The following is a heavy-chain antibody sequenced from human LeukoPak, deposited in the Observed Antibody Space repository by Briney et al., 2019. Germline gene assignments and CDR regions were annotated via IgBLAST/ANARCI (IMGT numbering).Heavy chain of an antibody. CDR3: ATTVVDYYDSSGYYLDY. CDR1: GGSISSYY. Sequence: SETLSLTCTVSGGSISSYYWSWIRQPPGKGLEWIGYIYYSGSTNYNPSLKSRVTISVDTSKNQFSLKLSSVTAADTAVYYYATTVVDYYDSSGYYLDYWGQGTLVTVSS. D-gene: IGHD3-22*01. CDR2: IYYSGST. J-gene: IGHJ4*02. V-gene: IGHV4-59*01.